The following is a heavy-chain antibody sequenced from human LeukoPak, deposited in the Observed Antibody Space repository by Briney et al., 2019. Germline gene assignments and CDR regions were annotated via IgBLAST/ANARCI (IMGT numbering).Heavy chain of an antibody. Sequence: SETLSLTCTVSGGSISSYYWSWIRQPPGKGLEWIGYIYYSGSTNYNPSLKSRVTISVDTSKNQFSLKLSSVTAADTAVYYCARGVDYYGVWGQGTLGTVSS. CDR2: IYYSGST. CDR1: GGSISSYY. D-gene: IGHD3-10*01. CDR3: ARGVDYYGV. J-gene: IGHJ4*02. V-gene: IGHV4-59*01.